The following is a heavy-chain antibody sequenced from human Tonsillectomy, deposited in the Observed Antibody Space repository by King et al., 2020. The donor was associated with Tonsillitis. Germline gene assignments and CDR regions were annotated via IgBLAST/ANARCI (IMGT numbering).Heavy chain of an antibody. CDR3: AREGYGYDYYYMDV. D-gene: IGHD1-1*01. V-gene: IGHV1-2*04. CDR2: INPNSGGT. CDR1: GYTFTGYY. J-gene: IGHJ6*03. Sequence: VQLVESGAEVKKPGASVKVSCKASGYTFTGYYMHWVRQAPGQGLEWMGWINPNSGGTNYAQKFQGWVTMTRDTSISTAYMELRRLRSDDTAVYYCAREGYGYDYYYMDVWGKGTTGTVSS.